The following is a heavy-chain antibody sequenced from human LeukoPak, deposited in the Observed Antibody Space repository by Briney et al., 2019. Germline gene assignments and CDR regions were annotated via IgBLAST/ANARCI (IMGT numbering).Heavy chain of an antibody. J-gene: IGHJ4*02. D-gene: IGHD3-3*01. Sequence: SVKVSCKASGGTFISYAISWVRQAPGQGLEWMGRIIPILGIANYAQKFQGRVTITADKSASTAYMELSSLRSEDTAVYYCARDPVSSITIFGVVNPFDYWGQGTLVTVSS. CDR3: ARDPVSSITIFGVVNPFDY. CDR2: IIPILGIA. V-gene: IGHV1-69*04. CDR1: GGTFISYA.